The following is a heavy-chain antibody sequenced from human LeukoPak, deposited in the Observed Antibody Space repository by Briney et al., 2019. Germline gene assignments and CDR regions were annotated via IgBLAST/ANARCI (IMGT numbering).Heavy chain of an antibody. Sequence: PGGSLRLSCAASGCTFSSYAMSWVRLAPGQGLEWVSAISGSGGSTYYADSVKGRFTISRDNSKNTLYLQMNSLRAEDTAVYYCAKVPQLYHYYGMDVWGQGTTVTVSS. CDR3: AKVPQLYHYYGMDV. CDR1: GCTFSSYA. CDR2: ISGSGGST. D-gene: IGHD1-1*01. V-gene: IGHV3-23*01. J-gene: IGHJ6*02.